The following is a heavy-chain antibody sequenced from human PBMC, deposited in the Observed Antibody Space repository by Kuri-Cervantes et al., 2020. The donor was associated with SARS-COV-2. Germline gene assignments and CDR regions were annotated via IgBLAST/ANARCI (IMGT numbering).Heavy chain of an antibody. D-gene: IGHD2-2*01. J-gene: IGHJ4*02. V-gene: IGHV1-69*04. Sequence: SVKVSCKASGGTFSSYDIGWARQAPGQGLEWMGRIIPNLGTANYAQKFQGRVTITADKSTSTAYMELSSLRSEDTAVYYCARVLTNRIHGADIVVVPAAPFDVWGQGTPVTVSS. CDR1: GGTFSSYD. CDR3: ARVLTNRIHGADIVVVPAAPFDV. CDR2: IIPNLGTA.